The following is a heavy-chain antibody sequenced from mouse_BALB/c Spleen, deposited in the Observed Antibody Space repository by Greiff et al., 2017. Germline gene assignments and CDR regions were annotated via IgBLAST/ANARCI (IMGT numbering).Heavy chain of an antibody. V-gene: IGHV1-20*02. J-gene: IGHJ3*01. Sequence: EVQLQQSGPELVKPGASVKISCKASGYSFTGYFMNWVMQSHGKSLEWIGRINPYNGDTFYNQKFKGKATLTVDKSSSTAHMELRSLASEDSAVYYCARSTMIPAWFAYWGQGTLVTVSA. CDR2: INPYNGDT. CDR3: ARSTMIPAWFAY. D-gene: IGHD2-4*01. CDR1: GYSFTGYF.